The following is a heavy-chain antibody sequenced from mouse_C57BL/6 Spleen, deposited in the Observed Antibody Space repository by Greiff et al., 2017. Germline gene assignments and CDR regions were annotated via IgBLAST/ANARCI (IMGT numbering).Heavy chain of an antibody. V-gene: IGHV1-47*01. CDR1: GYTFTTYP. CDR2: FHPYNDDT. Sequence: VQVVESGAELVKPGASVKMSCKASGYTFTTYPIEWMKQNHGKSLEWIGNFHPYNDDTKYNEKFKGKATLTVEKSSSTVYLELSRLTSDDSAVYYCARGYYDYDDEGYYFDYWGQGTTLTVSS. CDR3: ARGYYDYDDEGYYFDY. J-gene: IGHJ2*01. D-gene: IGHD2-4*01.